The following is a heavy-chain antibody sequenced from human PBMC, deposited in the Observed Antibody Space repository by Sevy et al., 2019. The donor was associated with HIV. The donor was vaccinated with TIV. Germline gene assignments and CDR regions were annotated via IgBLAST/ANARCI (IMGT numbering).Heavy chain of an antibody. CDR3: AGAGVGAKGFDY. CDR2: ISSSSSYV. Sequence: GGSLRLSCVASGFTFSSYNMNWVRQAPGKGLEWVSSISSSSSYVYHADSVKGRFTISRDNAKNSLYLQMNILRAEDTAVYYCAGAGVGAKGFDYWGQGTLVTVSS. J-gene: IGHJ4*02. CDR1: GFTFSSYN. D-gene: IGHD1-26*01. V-gene: IGHV3-21*04.